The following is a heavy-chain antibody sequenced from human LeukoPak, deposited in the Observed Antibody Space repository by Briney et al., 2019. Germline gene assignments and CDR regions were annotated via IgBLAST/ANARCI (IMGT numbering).Heavy chain of an antibody. J-gene: IGHJ4*02. CDR3: AKRYGDYESFDY. V-gene: IGHV3-23*01. CDR1: GFTFSSYA. D-gene: IGHD4-17*01. Sequence: GGSLRLSCAASGFTFSSYAMSWVRQAPGKGLEWVSAISGSGGSTYYADSVKGRFTISRDNSKNTLYLQMNSLRAEDTAVYYRAKRYGDYESFDYWGQGTLVTVSS. CDR2: ISGSGGST.